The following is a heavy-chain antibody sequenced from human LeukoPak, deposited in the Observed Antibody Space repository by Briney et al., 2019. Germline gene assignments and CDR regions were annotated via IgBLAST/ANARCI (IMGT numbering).Heavy chain of an antibody. CDR3: ASGKGGATDYYYMDV. CDR1: GGTFSNYA. CDR2: IIPIFGTA. V-gene: IGHV1-69*13. J-gene: IGHJ6*03. Sequence: GASVKVSCKASGGTFSNYAISWVRQAPGQGLEWMGGIIPIFGTANYAQEFQGRVTITADESTRTAYMELSSLRSDDTAVYYCASGKGGATDYYYMDVWGKGTTVTISS. D-gene: IGHD1-26*01.